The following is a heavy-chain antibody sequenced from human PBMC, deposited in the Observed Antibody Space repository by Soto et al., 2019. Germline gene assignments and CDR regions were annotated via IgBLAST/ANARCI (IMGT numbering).Heavy chain of an antibody. J-gene: IGHJ4*02. CDR3: ARVSVDVPE. D-gene: IGHD5-12*01. CDR2: IDPKSGGT. V-gene: IGHV1-2*02. CDR1: GPTFIAYY. Sequence: QLVQSGAEVKKPGASVRVSCKTSGPTFIAYYIHWVRQAPGQGLEWMGWIDPKSGGTTYEQKFLGRVTMTRDTSINTAYMDLHRLTPDDTAVYYWARVSVDVPEWGQGTLITVSS.